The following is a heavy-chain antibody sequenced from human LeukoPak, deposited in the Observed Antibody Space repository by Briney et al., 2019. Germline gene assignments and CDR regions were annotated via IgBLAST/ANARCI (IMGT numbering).Heavy chain of an antibody. CDR2: IRYDGSNK. CDR3: ARTLEDYYGSGSYYHAFDI. J-gene: IGHJ3*02. CDR1: GFTFSSYG. V-gene: IGHV3-30*02. D-gene: IGHD3-10*01. Sequence: GGSLRLSCAASGFTFSSYGMHWVRQAPGKGLEWVAFIRYDGSNKYYADSVKGRFTISRDNSKNTLYLQMNSLRAEDTAVYYCARTLEDYYGSGSYYHAFDIWGQGTMVTVSS.